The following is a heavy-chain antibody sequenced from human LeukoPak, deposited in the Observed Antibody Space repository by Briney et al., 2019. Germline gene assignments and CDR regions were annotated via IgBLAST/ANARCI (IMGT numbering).Heavy chain of an antibody. CDR1: GFTFSSYN. Sequence: PGGSLRLSCAASGFTFSSYNMNWVRQAPGKGLEWVSSISSSSSYIYYADSVKGRFTISRDNAKNSLYLQMNSLRAEDTAVYYCATDILTGQNNWFDPWGQGTLVTVSS. D-gene: IGHD3-9*01. J-gene: IGHJ5*02. CDR3: ATDILTGQNNWFDP. V-gene: IGHV3-21*01. CDR2: ISSSSSYI.